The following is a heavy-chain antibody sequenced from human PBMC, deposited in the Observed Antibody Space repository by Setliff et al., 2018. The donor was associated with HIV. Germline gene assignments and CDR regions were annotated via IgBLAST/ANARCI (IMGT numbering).Heavy chain of an antibody. D-gene: IGHD6-13*01. Sequence: PSETLSLTCAVYGGSISSYYWSWIRQPPGKGLEWIGYIYYSGSTYYNPSLKSRVTISVDTSENQFSLKLSSVTAADTAVYYCARDGYSSSWYVISGSFDYWGQGILVTVSS. CDR3: ARDGYSSSWYVISGSFDY. CDR1: GGSISSYY. CDR2: IYYSGST. V-gene: IGHV4-59*12. J-gene: IGHJ4*02.